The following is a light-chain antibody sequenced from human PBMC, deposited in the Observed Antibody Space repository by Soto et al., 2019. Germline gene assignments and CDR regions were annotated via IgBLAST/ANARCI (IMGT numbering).Light chain of an antibody. V-gene: IGLV2-14*03. CDR1: SSDVGGYNY. CDR2: DVS. Sequence: QSVLTQPASVSGSPGQSITISCTGTSSDVGGYNYVSWYQHHPGKAPKRMIHDVSNRLSGVSNRFSGSKSGNTASLTISGLQAEDEADYYCSSYIPNNSTYVFGTGTKVPVL. J-gene: IGLJ1*01. CDR3: SSYIPNNSTYV.